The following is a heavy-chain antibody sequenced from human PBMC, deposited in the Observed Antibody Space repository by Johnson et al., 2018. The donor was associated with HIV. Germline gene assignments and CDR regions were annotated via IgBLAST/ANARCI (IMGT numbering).Heavy chain of an antibody. CDR3: AKDRNWGWPVWAFDI. CDR1: GFTFRSYG. J-gene: IGHJ3*02. CDR2: IRHDGSNK. D-gene: IGHD3-16*01. Sequence: QVQLVESGGGVVQPGRSLRLSCAASGFTFRSYGMHWVRQAPGKGLEWVAFIRHDGSNKYYADAVKGRITISRDNSKNTLYLQMNSLRAEDTAVYYCAKDRNWGWPVWAFDIWGQGTMVTVSS. V-gene: IGHV3-30*02.